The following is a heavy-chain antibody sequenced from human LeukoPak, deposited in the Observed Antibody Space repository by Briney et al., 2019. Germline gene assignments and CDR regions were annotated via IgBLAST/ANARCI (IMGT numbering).Heavy chain of an antibody. V-gene: IGHV4-34*01. D-gene: IGHD2-2*02. CDR2: INHSGST. CDR1: GGSFSGYY. CDR3: ARGHRVYCSSTSCYKGLDY. J-gene: IGHJ4*02. Sequence: SETLSLTCAVYGGSFSGYYWSWIRQPPGKGLEWIGEINHSGSTNYNPSLKSRVTISVDTSKNQFSLKLSSVTAADTAVYYCARGHRVYCSSTSCYKGLDYWGQGTLVTVSS.